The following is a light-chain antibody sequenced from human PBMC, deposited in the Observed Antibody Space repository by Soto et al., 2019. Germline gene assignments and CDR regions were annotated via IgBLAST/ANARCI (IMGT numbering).Light chain of an antibody. Sequence: EMVLTQSPATLSLSPGERATLSCRASQSVSGYLAWYQQKPGQAPRLLMYDASNRATGIPARCSGSGSGTDFTLTISSLEPEDFAVYYCQQRSNWPSTFGGGTKVEIK. J-gene: IGKJ4*01. CDR3: QQRSNWPST. V-gene: IGKV3-11*01. CDR1: QSVSGY. CDR2: DAS.